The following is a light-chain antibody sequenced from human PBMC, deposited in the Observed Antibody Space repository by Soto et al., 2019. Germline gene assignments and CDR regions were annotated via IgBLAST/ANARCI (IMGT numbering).Light chain of an antibody. CDR2: DAS. CDR1: QSISSW. J-gene: IGKJ1*01. V-gene: IGKV1-5*01. Sequence: DIQMTQSPSTLSASVGDRVTITCRASQSISSWLAWYQKKPGKAPKLLIYDASSLESGVPSRFSGSGSGTEFTLTISCLQPDDFATYYCHQYNSSPWTFGQGTKVEVK. CDR3: HQYNSSPWT.